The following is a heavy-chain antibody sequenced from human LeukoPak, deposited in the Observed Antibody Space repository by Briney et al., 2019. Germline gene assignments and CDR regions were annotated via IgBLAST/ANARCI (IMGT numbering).Heavy chain of an antibody. CDR2: ISGSGGST. CDR1: GFTFNSYA. CDR3: AKEFDDYYDSSGYYFVGNYFDY. D-gene: IGHD3-22*01. J-gene: IGHJ4*02. Sequence: GGSLRLSCAASGFTFNSYAMSWVRQAPGKGLEWVSAISGSGGSTYYADSVKGRFTISRDDSKNTLYLQMNSLRAEDTAVYYCAKEFDDYYDSSGYYFVGNYFDYWGQGALVTVSS. V-gene: IGHV3-23*01.